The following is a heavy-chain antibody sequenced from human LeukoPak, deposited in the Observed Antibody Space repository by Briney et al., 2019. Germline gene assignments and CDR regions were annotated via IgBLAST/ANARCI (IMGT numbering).Heavy chain of an antibody. V-gene: IGHV3-23*01. J-gene: IGHJ4*02. Sequence: GGSLRLSCAASGFTFSSYGMSWVRQAPGKGLEWVSAIRGSGGSTYYADSVKGRFTISRDNSKNTLYLQMNSLRAEDTAVYYCAKSGGYTAIAPSGHLDYWGQGTLVTVSS. CDR1: GFTFSSYG. D-gene: IGHD6-13*01. CDR2: IRGSGGST. CDR3: AKSGGYTAIAPSGHLDY.